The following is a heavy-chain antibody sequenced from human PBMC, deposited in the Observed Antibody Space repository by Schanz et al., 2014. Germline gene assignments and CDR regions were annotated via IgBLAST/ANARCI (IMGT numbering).Heavy chain of an antibody. Sequence: QVQLVQSGAEVKKPGSSVNVSCEASGGTFGRYTISWLRQAPGQVLEWMGRNIHVLGVTNYAQKFQGRLTITVDQTKTTTIIELSSLTSEDTALYYCARGRMEMATIRDPFDLWGQGTMVTVS. CDR1: GGTFGRYT. CDR2: NIHVLGVT. V-gene: IGHV1-69*02. J-gene: IGHJ3*01. D-gene: IGHD5-12*01. CDR3: ARGRMEMATIRDPFDL.